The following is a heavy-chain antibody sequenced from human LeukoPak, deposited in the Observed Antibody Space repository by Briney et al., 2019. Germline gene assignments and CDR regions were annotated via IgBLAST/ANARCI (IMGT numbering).Heavy chain of an antibody. J-gene: IGHJ4*02. D-gene: IGHD3-16*01. CDR3: ARLAYSSNFDY. Sequence: ETLSLTCTVSGGSISSSSYYWAWIRQPPRKGLEWIGSVYYSGSTYYNPSLKRRVTISVDTSKSQFSLKLSSVTAADTAVYYCARLAYSSNFDYWGQGTLVTVSS. CDR1: GGSISSSSYY. V-gene: IGHV4-39*01. CDR2: VYYSGST.